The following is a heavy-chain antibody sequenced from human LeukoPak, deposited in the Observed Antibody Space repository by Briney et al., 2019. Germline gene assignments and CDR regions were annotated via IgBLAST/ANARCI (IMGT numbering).Heavy chain of an antibody. CDR3: VKDEAVAPAPLKGRDSWFDP. CDR2: INPHSGDT. J-gene: IGHJ5*02. V-gene: IGHV1-2*02. Sequence: ASVKVSCKASGYTLIGYYMHWVRQAPGQGLEWMGWINPHSGDTKYAQNFQGRFTMTRDTSISTDYMELSRLRSDDTAVYYCVKDEAVAPAPLKGRDSWFDPWGQGTLVTVSS. D-gene: IGHD2-2*01. CDR1: GYTLIGYY.